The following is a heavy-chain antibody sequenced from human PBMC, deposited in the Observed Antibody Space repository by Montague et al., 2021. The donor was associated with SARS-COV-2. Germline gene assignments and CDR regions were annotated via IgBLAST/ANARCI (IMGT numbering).Heavy chain of an antibody. V-gene: IGHV2-70*01. J-gene: IGHJ4*02. Sequence: PALVKPTQTLTLTCTFSGFSLSTSGMCVSWIRQPPGEALEWLTLIDWDDDKYYSTSLKTRLTISKDTPKNQVVLTMTNMDPVDTATYYCARSYGTTVVTRAFDYWGQGTLVTVSS. D-gene: IGHD4-23*01. CDR1: GFSLSTSGMC. CDR3: ARSYGTTVVTRAFDY. CDR2: IDWDDDK.